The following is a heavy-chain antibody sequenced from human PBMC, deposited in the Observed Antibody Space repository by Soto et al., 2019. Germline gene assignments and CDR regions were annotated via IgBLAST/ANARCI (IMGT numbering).Heavy chain of an antibody. CDR1: GYSITAGGYY. J-gene: IGHJ5*02. D-gene: IGHD6-19*01. V-gene: IGHV4-31*03. Sequence: KTSETLSLTCFVSGYSITAGGYYWSWIRHHPGKGLEWIGSFYSSGSIIYNPSLRSRVSISGDTSSNQFSMGLTSVTAADTARYYCARMYSSGSGWFHPWGQGTLVTVSS. CDR3: ARMYSSGSGWFHP. CDR2: FYSSGSI.